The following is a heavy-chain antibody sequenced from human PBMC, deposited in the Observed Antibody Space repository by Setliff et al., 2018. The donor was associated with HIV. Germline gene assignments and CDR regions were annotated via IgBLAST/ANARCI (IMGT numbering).Heavy chain of an antibody. CDR2: IDSDGSDT. CDR3: ARGPQYNFWGGYLGL. CDR1: GLTFSNYW. V-gene: IGHV3-74*01. Sequence: GGSLRLSCVASGLTFSNYWMHWVRQAPGKGLVWVSRIDSDGSDTDYADSVRGRFTVSRDNAKNTLYLQMTSLRAEDTAVYYCARGPQYNFWGGYLGLWGRGTLVTVSS. J-gene: IGHJ4*02. D-gene: IGHD3-3*01.